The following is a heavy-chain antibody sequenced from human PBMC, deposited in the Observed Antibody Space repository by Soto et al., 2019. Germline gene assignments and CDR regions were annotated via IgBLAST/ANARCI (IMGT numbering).Heavy chain of an antibody. CDR1: GGSISSGGYY. Sequence: SGTLSLTCTVSGGSISSGGYYWSWIRQHPGKGLEWIGYIYYSGSTYYNPSLKSRVTISVDTSKNQFSLKLSSVTAADTAVYYCARDLQYSRLFYGMDVWGQGTTVTVSS. CDR2: IYYSGST. V-gene: IGHV4-31*03. D-gene: IGHD6-13*01. CDR3: ARDLQYSRLFYGMDV. J-gene: IGHJ6*02.